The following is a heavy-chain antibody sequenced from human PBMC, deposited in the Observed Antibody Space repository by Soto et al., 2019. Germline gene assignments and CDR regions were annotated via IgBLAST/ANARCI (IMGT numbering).Heavy chain of an antibody. J-gene: IGHJ4*02. D-gene: IGHD4-17*01. CDR3: ARDRSYGGNFYHDY. CDR2: IKQDGSEK. V-gene: IGHV3-7*01. Sequence: GGSLRLSCAASGFTFSSYWMSWVRQAPGKGLEWVANIKQDGSEKYYVDSVKGRFTISRDNAKNSLYLQMNSLGAEDTAVYYCARDRSYGGNFYHDYWGQGTLVTVSS. CDR1: GFTFSSYW.